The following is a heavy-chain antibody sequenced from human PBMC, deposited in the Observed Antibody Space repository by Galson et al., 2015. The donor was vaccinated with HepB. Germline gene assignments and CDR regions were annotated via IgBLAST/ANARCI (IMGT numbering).Heavy chain of an antibody. Sequence: QSGAEVKKPGESLKISCKGSGYTFASYWIAWVRQKPGKGLEWMGIIYPGDSVTRNSPSFQGQVTMSADKSISTAYLQWRSLEASDTAMYYCARHHSYGYENYYGMDVWGQGTTVTVSS. J-gene: IGHJ6*02. V-gene: IGHV5-51*01. CDR3: ARHHSYGYENYYGMDV. CDR1: GYTFASYW. D-gene: IGHD5-18*01. CDR2: IYPGDSVT.